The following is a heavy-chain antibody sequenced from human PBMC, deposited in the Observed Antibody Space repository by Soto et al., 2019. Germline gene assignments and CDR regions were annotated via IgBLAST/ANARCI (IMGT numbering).Heavy chain of an antibody. CDR2: IGGSAESA. J-gene: IGHJ4*02. CDR1: GFTFSTYA. D-gene: IGHD2-2*01. CDR3: AVHCSTCSCSY. V-gene: IGHV3-23*01. Sequence: EVQLSESGGGLVQPGGSLRVSCAASGFTFSTYAMSWVRQAPGKGLEWVSAIGGSAESAYYGDSVKGRFTISRDNSKNTVYLQMNSLSAEDTAVYYCAVHCSTCSCSYWGQGTLVTVSS.